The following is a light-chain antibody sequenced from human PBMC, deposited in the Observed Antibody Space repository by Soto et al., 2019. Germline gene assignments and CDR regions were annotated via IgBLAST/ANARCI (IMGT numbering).Light chain of an antibody. Sequence: QSVLTQPASVSGSPGQSITISCTGTTSDVGRYDYVSWFQQHPGKAPKLLIYDVSDRPSGVSSRFSGSKSGNAASLTISGLQAEDEADYYCSSFTSSSTRVFGGGTQPTVL. CDR2: DVS. J-gene: IGLJ7*01. V-gene: IGLV2-14*03. CDR1: TSDVGRYDY. CDR3: SSFTSSSTRV.